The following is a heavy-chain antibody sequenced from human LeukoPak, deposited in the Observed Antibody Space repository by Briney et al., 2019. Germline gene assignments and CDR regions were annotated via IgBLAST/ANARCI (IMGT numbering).Heavy chain of an antibody. Sequence: GGSLRLSCAASGFTFSNFWMHWVRQVPGQGLVWVSGISDEGSTYYADSVKGRFTISRDNAKNSLYLQMNSLRAEDTAVYYCAGDLGGDTAMDYWGQGILVTVSS. V-gene: IGHV3-74*01. CDR2: ISDEGST. J-gene: IGHJ4*02. CDR1: GFTFSNFW. D-gene: IGHD5-18*01. CDR3: AGDLGGDTAMDY.